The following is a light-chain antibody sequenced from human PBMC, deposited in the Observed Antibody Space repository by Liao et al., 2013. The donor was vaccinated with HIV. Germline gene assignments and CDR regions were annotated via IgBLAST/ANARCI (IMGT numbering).Light chain of an antibody. CDR3: QAWDSSTDVV. CDR2: QDS. V-gene: IGLV3-1*01. J-gene: IGLJ2*01. Sequence: SYELTQPPSVSVSPGLTASITCSGDKLGDKYACWYQQKSGQSPVLVIYQDSKRPSGIPERFSGSNSGNTATLTISGTQAMDEADYYCQAWDSSTDVVFGGGTKLTVL. CDR1: KLGDKY.